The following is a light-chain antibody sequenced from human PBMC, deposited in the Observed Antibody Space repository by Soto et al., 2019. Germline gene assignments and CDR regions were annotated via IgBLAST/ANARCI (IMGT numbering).Light chain of an antibody. V-gene: IGLV1-40*01. J-gene: IGLJ1*01. CDR2: GNS. CDR3: QSYDSSLDARYV. CDR1: SSNIGAGYD. Sequence: QSVLTQPPSVSGAPGQRVTISCTGSSSNIGAGYDVHWYQQLPGTAPKLLISGNSNRPSGVPDRFSGSRSGTSASLAITGLQAEDEADYYCQSYDSSLDARYVFGTGTKLTVL.